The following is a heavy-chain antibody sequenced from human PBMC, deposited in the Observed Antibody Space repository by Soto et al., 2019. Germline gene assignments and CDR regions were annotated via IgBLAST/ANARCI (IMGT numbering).Heavy chain of an antibody. J-gene: IGHJ4*02. CDR2: ISPGSRYP. CDR3: IRGVGGGLFAL. Sequence: PGGSLRLSCASSGFTFSDYYMSWIRQAPGKGLEWLSYISPGSRYPAYADSVKGRFTISRDNARRSLSLQMNSLAVDDTAIYYCIRGVGGGLFALWGQGSMVTASS. CDR1: GFTFSDYY. D-gene: IGHD2-15*01. V-gene: IGHV3-11*06.